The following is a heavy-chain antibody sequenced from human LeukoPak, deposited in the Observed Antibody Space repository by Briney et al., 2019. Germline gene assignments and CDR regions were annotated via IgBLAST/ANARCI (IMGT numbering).Heavy chain of an antibody. V-gene: IGHV4-31*03. J-gene: IGHJ3*02. CDR1: GGPISSGGYY. Sequence: PSETLSLTCTVSGGPISSGGYYWSWIRQHPGKGLEWIGYIYYSGSTYYNPSLKSRVTISVDTSKNQFSLKLSSVTAADTAVYYCARLVVIEAFDIWGQGTMVTVSS. D-gene: IGHD3-22*01. CDR3: ARLVVIEAFDI. CDR2: IYYSGST.